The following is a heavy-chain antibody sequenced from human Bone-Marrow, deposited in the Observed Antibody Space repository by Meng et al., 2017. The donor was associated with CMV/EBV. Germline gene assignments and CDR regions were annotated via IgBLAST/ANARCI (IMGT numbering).Heavy chain of an antibody. CDR3: ARDRGYSSSSRLNY. D-gene: IGHD6-13*01. CDR2: ISSSSSTI. Sequence: GESLKISWAASGFTFSDYYMSWVRQAPGKGLEWVSYISSSSSTIYYADSVKGRFTISRDNAKNSLYLQMNSLRAEDTAVYYCARDRGYSSSSRLNYWGQGTLVTVSS. J-gene: IGHJ4*02. V-gene: IGHV3-11*04. CDR1: GFTFSDYY.